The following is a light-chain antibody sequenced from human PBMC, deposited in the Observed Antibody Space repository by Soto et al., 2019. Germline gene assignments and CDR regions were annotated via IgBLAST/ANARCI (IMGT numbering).Light chain of an antibody. J-gene: IGKJ1*01. V-gene: IGKV3-20*01. Sequence: PGDRVTLSCRASQSVSSSYLAWFQQKPGQAPSPLICGTSSRATGIPDRFSGSGSGTDFTLTITRLEPEDSAVYFCQHYGYSQWTFGQGTKVDI. CDR1: QSVSSSY. CDR2: GTS. CDR3: QHYGYSQWT.